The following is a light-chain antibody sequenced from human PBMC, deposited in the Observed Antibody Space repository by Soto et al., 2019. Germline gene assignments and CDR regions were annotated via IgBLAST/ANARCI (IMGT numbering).Light chain of an antibody. Sequence: DIEMTQTQSSLSASVGDRVTITCQASQDISNYLNWYRQKPGKAPKLLIYDASNLETGVPSRFSGSGSGTDLTLTISSVQPEDFATYRCQQANSFPITFGQGTRLEIK. J-gene: IGKJ5*01. CDR2: DAS. V-gene: IGKV1-33*01. CDR1: QDISNY. CDR3: QQANSFPIT.